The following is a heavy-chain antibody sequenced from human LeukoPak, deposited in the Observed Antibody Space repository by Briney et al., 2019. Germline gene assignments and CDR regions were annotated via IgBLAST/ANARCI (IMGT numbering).Heavy chain of an antibody. Sequence: GGSLRLSCAASGFTFSDYGRVWVRVRQAPGKGLEWMAFIRFDGSITYYADSVRDRFTISRDNSKNTLYLHMNSLRAEDTAVYYCARDRCSSISCFALDYWGQGTLVTVSS. J-gene: IGHJ4*02. CDR3: ARDRCSSISCFALDY. D-gene: IGHD2-2*01. V-gene: IGHV3-30*02. CDR2: IRFDGSIT. CDR1: GFTFSDYG.